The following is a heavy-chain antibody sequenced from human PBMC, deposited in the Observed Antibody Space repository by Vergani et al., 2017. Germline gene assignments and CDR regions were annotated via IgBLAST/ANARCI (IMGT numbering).Heavy chain of an antibody. CDR1: GYTLTELS. J-gene: IGHJ3*02. CDR3: AKVAVWGSYRYTVRQDAFDI. Sequence: QVQLVQSGAEVKKPGASVKVSCKVSGYTLTELSMHWVRQAPGKGLEWMGWISAYNGNTNYAQKLQGRVTMTTDTSTSTAYMELRSLRSDDTAVYYCAKVAVWGSYRYTVRQDAFDIWGQGTMVTVSS. D-gene: IGHD3-16*02. CDR2: ISAYNGNT. V-gene: IGHV1-18*01.